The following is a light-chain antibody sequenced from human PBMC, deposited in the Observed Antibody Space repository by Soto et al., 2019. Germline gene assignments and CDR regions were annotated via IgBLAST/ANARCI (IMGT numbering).Light chain of an antibody. V-gene: IGKV3-20*01. CDR1: QSVSSNY. CDR2: GAS. J-gene: IGKJ1*01. Sequence: EMVMTQSPAILSVSPGESATLSCRASQSVSSNYLAWYQQKPGQAPRLLIYGASSRATGIPDRFSGSGSGTDFTLTISRLEPEDFAVYYCQQFGSSPQTFGQGTKVDIK. CDR3: QQFGSSPQT.